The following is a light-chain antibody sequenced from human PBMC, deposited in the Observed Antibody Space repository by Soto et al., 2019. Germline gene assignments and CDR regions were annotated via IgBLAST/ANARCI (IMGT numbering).Light chain of an antibody. V-gene: IGKV1-6*01. CDR2: GAS. CDR3: LQDYNYPYT. Sequence: AIQMTQSPSSLSASVGDRVTITCRASQGIRSDLGWYQQKPGKAPKFLIYGASSLQSSVPSRFSGSGSGTDFTLNISSLQPEDFATYYCLQDYNYPYTFDQGTKLEVK. CDR1: QGIRSD. J-gene: IGKJ2*01.